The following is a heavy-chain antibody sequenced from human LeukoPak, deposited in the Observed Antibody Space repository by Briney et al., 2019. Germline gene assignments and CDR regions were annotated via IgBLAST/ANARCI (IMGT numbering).Heavy chain of an antibody. Sequence: SGGSLRLSCAASGFTFSNAWMSWVRQAPGKGLVWVSRINSDGSSTTYADSVKGRLTISGDNAKNTLYLQMNSLRADDTAVYYCARGPFYDYGLDVWGQGTTVTVFS. CDR1: GFTFSNAW. J-gene: IGHJ6*02. CDR2: INSDGSST. CDR3: ARGPFYDYGLDV. V-gene: IGHV3-74*01.